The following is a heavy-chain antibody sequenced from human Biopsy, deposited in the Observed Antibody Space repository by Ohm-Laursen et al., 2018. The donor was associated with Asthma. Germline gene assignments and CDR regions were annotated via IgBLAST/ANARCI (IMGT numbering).Heavy chain of an antibody. CDR2: IMTVFGTT. V-gene: IGHV1-69*01. Sequence: SSVKVSCKAPGGTSSNVAISWVRQAPGQGLEWLGGIMTVFGTTNYAQKFQGRVTITADESTSTAYMEVTSLRSEDTAIYYCARCQVGYSSGWSLLLKKIYYSGMDVWGQGTAVTVSS. CDR3: ARCQVGYSSGWSLLLKKIYYSGMDV. CDR1: GGTSSNVA. J-gene: IGHJ6*02. D-gene: IGHD6-19*01.